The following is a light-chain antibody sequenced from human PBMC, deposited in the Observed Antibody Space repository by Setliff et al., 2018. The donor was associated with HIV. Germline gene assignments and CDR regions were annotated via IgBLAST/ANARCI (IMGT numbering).Light chain of an antibody. CDR2: DVT. V-gene: IGLV2-14*03. CDR3: SSYTSSSSYV. CDR1: SSDVGGYNF. J-gene: IGLJ1*01. Sequence: QSVLTQPASVSGSPGQSVTISCTGTSSDVGGYNFVSWYQQHPGKTPELLIYDVTNRPSGVSDRFSGSKSGNTASLTTSGLQPEDEADYYCSSYTSSSSYVFGAGTKVTVL.